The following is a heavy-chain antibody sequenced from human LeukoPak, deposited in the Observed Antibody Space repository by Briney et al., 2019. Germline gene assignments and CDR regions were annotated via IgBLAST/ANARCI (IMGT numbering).Heavy chain of an antibody. Sequence: GRSLRLSCAASGFTFSSYAMHWVRQAPGKGLEWVAVISYDGSNKYYADSVKGRFTISRDNSKNTLYLQMNSLRAEDTAVYYCAKAPYSGSFLSQSFDYWGQGTLVTVSS. CDR3: AKAPYSGSFLSQSFDY. CDR1: GFTFSSYA. D-gene: IGHD1-26*01. CDR2: ISYDGSNK. J-gene: IGHJ4*02. V-gene: IGHV3-30*04.